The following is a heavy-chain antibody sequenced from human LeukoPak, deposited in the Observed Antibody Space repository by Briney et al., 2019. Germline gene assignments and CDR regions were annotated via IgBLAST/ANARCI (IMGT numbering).Heavy chain of an antibody. CDR1: GFTFSSYG. Sequence: GSLRLSCAASGFTFSSYGMHWVRQAPGKGLEWVAVISYDGSNKYYADSVKGRFTISRDNSKNTLYLQMSSLRAEDTAVYYCVSSYYWMYFQHWGQGTLVTVSS. CDR3: VSSYYWMYFQH. V-gene: IGHV3-30*03. J-gene: IGHJ1*01. CDR2: ISYDGSNK. D-gene: IGHD1-26*01.